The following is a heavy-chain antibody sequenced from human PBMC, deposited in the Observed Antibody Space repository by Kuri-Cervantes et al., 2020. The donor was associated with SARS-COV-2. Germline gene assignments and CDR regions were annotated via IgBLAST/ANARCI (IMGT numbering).Heavy chain of an antibody. CDR1: GGSFSGYY. J-gene: IGHJ5*02. CDR3: ARDSSQPYYNWFDP. V-gene: IGHV4-34*01. CDR2: INHSGST. Sequence: GSLRLSCAVYGGSFSGYYWSWIRQPPGKGLEWIGEINHSGSTNYNPSLKSRVTISVDTSKNQFSLKLSSVTAADTAVYYCARDSSQPYYNWFDPWGQGTLVTVSS. D-gene: IGHD6-13*01.